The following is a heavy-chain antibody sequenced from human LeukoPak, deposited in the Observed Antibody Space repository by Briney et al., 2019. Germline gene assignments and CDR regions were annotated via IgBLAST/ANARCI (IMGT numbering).Heavy chain of an antibody. J-gene: IGHJ5*02. CDR2: IYHSGST. D-gene: IGHD6-13*01. V-gene: IGHV4-38-2*02. CDR1: GYSISSGYY. CDR3: ARVDSSRAARFDP. Sequence: SETLSLTCPVSGYSISSGYYWGWIRQPPGKGLEWIGSIYHSGSTYYNPSLKSRVTISVDTSKNQFSLKLSSVTAADTAVYYCARVDSSRAARFDPWGQGTLVTVSS.